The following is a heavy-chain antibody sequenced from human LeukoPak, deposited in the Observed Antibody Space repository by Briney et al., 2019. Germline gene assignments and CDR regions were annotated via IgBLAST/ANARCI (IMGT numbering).Heavy chain of an antibody. V-gene: IGHV4-61*02. CDR3: ARGSRSGGSCYGY. Sequence: SQTLSLTCTVSGGSISSGSYYWSWIRQPAGKGLEWIGRIYTSGSTNYNPSLKSRVTISVDTSKNQFSLKLNSVTAADTAVYYCARGSRSGGSCYGYWGQGTLVTVSS. D-gene: IGHD2-15*01. J-gene: IGHJ4*02. CDR1: GGSISSGSYY. CDR2: IYTSGST.